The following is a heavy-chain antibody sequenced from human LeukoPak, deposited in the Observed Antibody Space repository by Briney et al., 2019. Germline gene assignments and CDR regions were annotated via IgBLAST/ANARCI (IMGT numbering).Heavy chain of an antibody. Sequence: GGSLRLSCAASGFTFSSYAMSWVRQAPGKGLEWVTFISYDGSNNYYADSVKGRFTISRDNSKNTLYLQMNSLRTEDTAVYYVRTSTGGFWGQGTLVTVSS. CDR1: GFTFSSYA. V-gene: IGHV3-30*03. D-gene: IGHD5-12*01. J-gene: IGHJ4*02. CDR2: ISYDGSNN. CDR3: RTSTGGF.